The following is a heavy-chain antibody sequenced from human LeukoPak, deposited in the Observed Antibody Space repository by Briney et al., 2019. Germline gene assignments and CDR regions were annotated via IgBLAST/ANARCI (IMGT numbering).Heavy chain of an antibody. Sequence: ASVNLSFNSSGSTFTIYVISWVRQSPGQGLGWMGWISAYNGNTNYAQKLQGTVTMTTATSTRTAYMELRSLRSDDRAVYSCARGSYRSGWQISYYYSGMDVWGQGTTVTVSS. D-gene: IGHD6-19*01. J-gene: IGHJ6*02. V-gene: IGHV1-18*01. CDR3: ARGSYRSGWQISYYYSGMDV. CDR1: GSTFTIYV. CDR2: ISAYNGNT.